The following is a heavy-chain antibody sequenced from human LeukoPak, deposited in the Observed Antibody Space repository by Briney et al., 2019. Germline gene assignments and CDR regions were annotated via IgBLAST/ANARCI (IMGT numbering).Heavy chain of an antibody. Sequence: GGSLRLSCAASGFTFSSYSMNWVRQAPGKGLEWVSYISSSSSTIYYADSVKGRFTISRDNAKNSLYLQMNSLRAEDTAVYYCARGVVPAAWTFDYWGQGTLVTVSS. J-gene: IGHJ4*02. D-gene: IGHD2-2*01. V-gene: IGHV3-48*01. CDR1: GFTFSSYS. CDR3: ARGVVPAAWTFDY. CDR2: ISSSSSTI.